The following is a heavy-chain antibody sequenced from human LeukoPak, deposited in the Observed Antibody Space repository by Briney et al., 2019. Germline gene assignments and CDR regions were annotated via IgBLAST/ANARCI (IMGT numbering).Heavy chain of an antibody. J-gene: IGHJ3*02. CDR2: IYYSGST. CDR3: ARDFQDPYYYDSSGYKADAFDI. D-gene: IGHD3-22*01. V-gene: IGHV4-59*01. CDR1: SGSISSYY. Sequence: SETLSLTCTVSSGSISSYYWSWIRQPPGKGLEWIGYIYYSGSTNYNPSLKSRVTISVDTSKNQFSLKLSSVTAADTAVYYCARDFQDPYYYDSSGYKADAFDIWGQGTMVTVSS.